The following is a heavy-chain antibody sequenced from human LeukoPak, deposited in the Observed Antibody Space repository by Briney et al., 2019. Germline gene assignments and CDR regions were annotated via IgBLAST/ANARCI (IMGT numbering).Heavy chain of an antibody. J-gene: IGHJ4*02. D-gene: IGHD3-22*01. CDR1: GGSFSGYY. Sequence: SETLSLTCAVYGGSFSGYYWSWIRQPPGKGLEWIGEINHSGGTNYNPSLKSRVTISVDTSKNQFSLKLSSVTAADTAVYYCARGPDSSGYYCDYWGQGTLVTVSS. CDR2: INHSGGT. CDR3: ARGPDSSGYYCDY. V-gene: IGHV4-34*01.